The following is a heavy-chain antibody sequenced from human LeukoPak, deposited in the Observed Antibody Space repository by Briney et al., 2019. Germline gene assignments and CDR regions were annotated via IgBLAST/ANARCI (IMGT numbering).Heavy chain of an antibody. Sequence: GGSLRLSCAASGFTVSGNYMSWVRQAPGRGLEWVSVIYSGGSTYYADSVKGRFTISRDNSKNTLYLQMNSLRAEDTAVYYCASSPKVVVIDYWGQGTLVTVSS. V-gene: IGHV3-66*01. CDR3: ASSPKVVVIDY. D-gene: IGHD3-22*01. CDR1: GFTVSGNY. J-gene: IGHJ4*02. CDR2: IYSGGST.